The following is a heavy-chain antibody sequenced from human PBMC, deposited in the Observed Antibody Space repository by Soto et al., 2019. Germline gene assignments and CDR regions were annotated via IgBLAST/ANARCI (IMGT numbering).Heavy chain of an antibody. CDR2: INHSGST. V-gene: IGHV4-34*01. Sequence: PSETLSLPGSVYEGSFSGYYWSWIRQPPGKGLEWIGEINHSGSTNYNPSLKSRVTISVDTSKNQFSLKLSSVTAADTAVYYCARRIGYSYGLYYYYYGMDVWGQGTTVTVSS. CDR1: EGSFSGYY. D-gene: IGHD5-18*01. J-gene: IGHJ6*02. CDR3: ARRIGYSYGLYYYYYGMDV.